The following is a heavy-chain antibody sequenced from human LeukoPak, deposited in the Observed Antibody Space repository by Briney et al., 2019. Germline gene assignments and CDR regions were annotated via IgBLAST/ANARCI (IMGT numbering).Heavy chain of an antibody. D-gene: IGHD1-26*01. CDR2: ISSSSSNI. Sequence: GSLRLSCAASGFTFSSYSMNWIRQAPGKGLEWVSYISSSSSNILYADSVEGRFTISRDNAKNSLYLQMNSLRDEDTAVYYCARDDKWAFDIWGQGTMVTVSS. CDR1: GFTFSSYS. V-gene: IGHV3-48*02. J-gene: IGHJ3*02. CDR3: ARDDKWAFDI.